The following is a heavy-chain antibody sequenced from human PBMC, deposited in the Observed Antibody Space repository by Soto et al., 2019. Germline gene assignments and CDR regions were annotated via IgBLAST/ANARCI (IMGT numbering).Heavy chain of an antibody. CDR1: GFSLSTSGVG. Sequence: QITLKESGPTLVKPTQTLTLTCTFSGFSLSTSGVGVGWIRQPPGKALEWLALIYWNDDKRYSPSLKSRLTITKDTSKNQVVLTMTNMHPVDTATYYCAHIPSGGIVGAAYDGMDVWGQGTTVTVSS. V-gene: IGHV2-5*01. CDR3: AHIPSGGIVGAAYDGMDV. CDR2: IYWNDDK. J-gene: IGHJ6*02. D-gene: IGHD1-26*01.